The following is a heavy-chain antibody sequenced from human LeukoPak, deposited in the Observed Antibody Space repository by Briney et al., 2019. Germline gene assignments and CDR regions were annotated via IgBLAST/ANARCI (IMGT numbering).Heavy chain of an antibody. Sequence: ASVKVSCKASGGTFSSYAISWVRQAPGQGLEWMGIINPSGGSTSYAQKFQGRVTMTRDTSTSTVYMELSSLRSEDTAVYYCARTVGWTKLNGLYYWGQGTLVTVSS. V-gene: IGHV1-46*01. D-gene: IGHD3/OR15-3a*01. CDR3: ARTVGWTKLNGLYY. CDR1: GGTFSSYA. CDR2: INPSGGST. J-gene: IGHJ4*02.